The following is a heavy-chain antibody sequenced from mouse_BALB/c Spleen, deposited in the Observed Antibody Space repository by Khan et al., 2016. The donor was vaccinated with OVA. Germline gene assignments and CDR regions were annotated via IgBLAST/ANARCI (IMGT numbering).Heavy chain of an antibody. J-gene: IGHJ3*01. CDR2: IYPGSGNS. CDR1: GYTFNDYV. V-gene: IGHV1-77*01. CDR3: AIGLLPWFPY. Sequence: VQLQESGPELVKPGASVKMSCKASGYTFNDYVINYVKKRSGQGLEWIGEIYPGSGNSYYNEKFKGQATLTADKSSNTAYMQLSSLSSEDSAVYFCAIGLLPWFPYLVQGTLVTVSA. D-gene: IGHD2-3*01.